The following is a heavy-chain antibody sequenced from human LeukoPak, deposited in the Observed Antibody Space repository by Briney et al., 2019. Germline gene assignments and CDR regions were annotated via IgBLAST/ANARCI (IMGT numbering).Heavy chain of an antibody. CDR3: ARVSGDYVWGSYRLNWFDP. V-gene: IGHV4-59*01. CDR2: IYYSGST. D-gene: IGHD3-16*02. Sequence: PSETLSLTCTVSGGSISSYYWSWIRQPPGKGLEWIGYIYYSGSTNYNPSLKSRVTISVDTSKNQFSLKLSSVTAADTAVYYCARVSGDYVWGSYRLNWFDPWGRGTLVTVSS. CDR1: GGSISSYY. J-gene: IGHJ5*02.